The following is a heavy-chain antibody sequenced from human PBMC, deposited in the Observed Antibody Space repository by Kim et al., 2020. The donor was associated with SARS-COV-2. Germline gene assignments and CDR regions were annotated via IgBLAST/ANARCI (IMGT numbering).Heavy chain of an antibody. CDR2: INHSGST. Sequence: SETLSLTCAVYGGSFSGYYWSWIRQPPGKGLEWIGEINHSGSTNYNPSLKSRVTISVDTSKNQFSLKLSSVTAADTAVYYCARDTWGYSSQLDPWGQGTLVTVSS. D-gene: IGHD6-19*01. J-gene: IGHJ5*02. CDR3: ARDTWGYSSQLDP. V-gene: IGHV4-34*01. CDR1: GGSFSGYY.